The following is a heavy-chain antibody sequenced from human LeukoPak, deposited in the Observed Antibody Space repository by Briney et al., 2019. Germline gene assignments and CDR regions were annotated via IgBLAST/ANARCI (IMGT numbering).Heavy chain of an antibody. V-gene: IGHV1-2*06. Sequence: ASVKVSCKASGYTFTGYYMHWVRQAPGQGLEWMGRINPNSGGTNYAQTLQGRVTMTTDTSTSTAYMELRSLRSDDTAVYYCARGPSGSDYWGQGTLVTVSS. D-gene: IGHD6-19*01. CDR2: INPNSGGT. CDR1: GYTFTGYY. CDR3: ARGPSGSDY. J-gene: IGHJ4*02.